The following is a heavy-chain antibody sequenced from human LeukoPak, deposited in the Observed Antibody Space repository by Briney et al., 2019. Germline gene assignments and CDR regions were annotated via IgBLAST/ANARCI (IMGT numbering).Heavy chain of an antibody. CDR1: GYTFTSYG. D-gene: IGHD2-2*01. Sequence: GASVKVSCKASGYTFTSYGISWVRRAPGQGLEWMGWINPNSGGTNYAQKFQGRVTMTRDTSISTAYMELSRLRSDDTAVYYCAREPLLGYCSSTSCSPLIHNWFDPWGQGTLVTVSS. V-gene: IGHV1-2*02. CDR3: AREPLLGYCSSTSCSPLIHNWFDP. J-gene: IGHJ5*02. CDR2: INPNSGGT.